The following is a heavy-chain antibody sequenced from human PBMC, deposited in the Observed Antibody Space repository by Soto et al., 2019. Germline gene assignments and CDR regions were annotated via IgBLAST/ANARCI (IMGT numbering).Heavy chain of an antibody. D-gene: IGHD3-10*01. CDR3: ARGGGYYGSGTYPFDY. CDR1: GYTFSNYG. J-gene: IGHJ4*02. CDR2: ISVYNYNT. Sequence: QVQLVQSGAEVKKPGASVKVSCKTSGYTFSNYGIAWVRQAPGQGLEWMGWISVYNYNTNYAQKLQGRVTMTRDIPTSTAYMELRSLISDDTAVYYCARGGGYYGSGTYPFDYWGQGTLVTVSS. V-gene: IGHV1-18*01.